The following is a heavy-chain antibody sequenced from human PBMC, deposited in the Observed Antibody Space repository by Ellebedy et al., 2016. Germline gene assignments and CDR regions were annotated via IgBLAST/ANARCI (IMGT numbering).Heavy chain of an antibody. Sequence: ASVKVSXXASGYTFTSYDINWVRQATGQGLEWMGWINPNSGDTSYAQRFQGRVTMTRDTSITTAYMELSRLQSDDTAVYYCARGPTLGLDVWGKGTTVTVSS. D-gene: IGHD1-26*01. J-gene: IGHJ6*04. CDR3: ARGPTLGLDV. CDR1: GYTFTSYD. V-gene: IGHV1-2*02. CDR2: INPNSGDT.